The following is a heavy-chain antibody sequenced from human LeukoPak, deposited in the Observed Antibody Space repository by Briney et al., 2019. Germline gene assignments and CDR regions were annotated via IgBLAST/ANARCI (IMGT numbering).Heavy chain of an antibody. CDR2: IYWNDDK. CDR1: GFSLSTSGVG. CDR3: AHGVLELWLRGSSGAFDI. J-gene: IGHJ3*02. Sequence: SGPTLVKPTQTLTLTCTFSGFSLSTSGVGVGWIRQPPGKALEWLALIYWNDDKRYSPSLKSRLTITKDTSKNQVVLTMTNMDPVDTATYYCAHGVLELWLRGSSGAFDIWGQGTMVTVSS. V-gene: IGHV2-5*01. D-gene: IGHD5-18*01.